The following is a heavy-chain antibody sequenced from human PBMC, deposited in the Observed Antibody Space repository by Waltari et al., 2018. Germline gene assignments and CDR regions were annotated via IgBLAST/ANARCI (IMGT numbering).Heavy chain of an antibody. D-gene: IGHD3-10*01. CDR1: GGSISSYY. CDR2: IYYSGST. CDR3: ARADSITMVRGVIDY. V-gene: IGHV4-59*06. J-gene: IGHJ4*02. Sequence: QVQLQESGPGLVKPSETLSLTCTVSGGSISSYYWSWIRQPPGKGLEWIGYIYYSGSTDYNPSLKSRVTISVDTSKNQFSLKLSSVTAADTAVYYCARADSITMVRGVIDYWGQGTLVTVSS.